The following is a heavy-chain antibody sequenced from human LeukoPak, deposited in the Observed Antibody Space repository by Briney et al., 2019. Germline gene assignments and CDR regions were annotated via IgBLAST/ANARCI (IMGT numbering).Heavy chain of an antibody. J-gene: IGHJ4*02. V-gene: IGHV1-3*01. D-gene: IGHD3-22*01. CDR3: AREGDYYDSSRNLGF. Sequence: GASVKVSCKASGYTFTSYAMHWVRQAPGQRLEWMGWINAGNGNTKYSQELQGRVTITRDTSASTAYMELRSLRSDDTAVYYCAREGDYYDSSRNLGFWGQGTLVTVSS. CDR2: INAGNGNT. CDR1: GYTFTSYA.